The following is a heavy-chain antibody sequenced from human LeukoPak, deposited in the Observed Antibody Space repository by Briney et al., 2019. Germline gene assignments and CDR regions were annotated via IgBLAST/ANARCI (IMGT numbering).Heavy chain of an antibody. D-gene: IGHD3-9*01. CDR2: ISAYNGNT. Sequence: VASVKVSCKASGYTFTSYGISWVRQAPGQGLEWMGWISAYNGNTNYAQKLQGRVTMTTDTSTSTAYMELRSLRSDDTAVYYCARGSRSGILTGYYHFDYWGQGTLVTVSS. CDR3: ARGSRSGILTGYYHFDY. V-gene: IGHV1-18*01. J-gene: IGHJ4*02. CDR1: GYTFTSYG.